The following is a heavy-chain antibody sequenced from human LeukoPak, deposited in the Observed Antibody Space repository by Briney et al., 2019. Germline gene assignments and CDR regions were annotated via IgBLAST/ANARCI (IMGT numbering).Heavy chain of an antibody. CDR2: INPNSGGT. Sequence: ASVKVSCKASGYTFTGYYMHWVRQAPGQGLEWMGWINPNSGGTNYAQKFQGRVTMTRDTSISTAYMELSRLRSDDTAVYYCARDSGAAGIWFDPWGQGTLITVSS. J-gene: IGHJ5*02. V-gene: IGHV1-2*02. D-gene: IGHD3-10*01. CDR1: GYTFTGYY. CDR3: ARDSGAAGIWFDP.